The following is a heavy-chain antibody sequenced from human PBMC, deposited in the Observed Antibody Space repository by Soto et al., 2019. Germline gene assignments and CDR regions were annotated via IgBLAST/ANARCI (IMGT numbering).Heavy chain of an antibody. Sequence: SSETLSLTCTVSGGSITSYYWSWIRQPPGKGLEWIGYIYFSGSANYNPSLKSRVTISVDTSKNQFSLKLSSVTAADTAVYYCARRYSGYGDYWGQGTLVTVSS. V-gene: IGHV4-59*08. CDR1: GGSITSYY. D-gene: IGHD5-12*01. J-gene: IGHJ4*02. CDR2: IYFSGSA. CDR3: ARRYSGYGDY.